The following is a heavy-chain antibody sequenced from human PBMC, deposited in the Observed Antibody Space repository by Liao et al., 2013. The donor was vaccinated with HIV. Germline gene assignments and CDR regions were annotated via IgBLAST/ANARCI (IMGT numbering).Heavy chain of an antibody. Sequence: QVRLQEAGPGLVKPSQTLSLTCTVSGDSDGSEGSWWVWIRQPAGRGLEWIGRIYSSGTSNYNPSLKNRVSMSFDTFKNQFSLQLSSVTAADTAVYYCARDRRYFDSNSYYSFFYYYMDVWGERERTVTVSS. CDR3: ARDRRYFDSNSYYSFFYYYMDV. CDR2: IYSSGTS. D-gene: IGHD3-22*01. J-gene: IGHJ6*03. V-gene: IGHV4-61*02. CDR1: GDSDGSEGSW.